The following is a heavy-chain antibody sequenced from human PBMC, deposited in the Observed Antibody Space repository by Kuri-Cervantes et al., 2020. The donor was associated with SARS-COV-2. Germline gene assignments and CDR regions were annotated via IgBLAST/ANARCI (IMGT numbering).Heavy chain of an antibody. CDR1: GFTFSSYS. J-gene: IGHJ4*02. D-gene: IGHD3-3*01. Sequence: GESLKISCAASGFTFSSYSMNWVRQAPGKGLEWVSSISSSSSYIYYADSVKGRFTISRDNAKNSLYLQMNSLRAEDTAVYYCARLDFWSGYWVDYWGQGTLVTVSS. V-gene: IGHV3-21*01. CDR2: ISSSSSYI. CDR3: ARLDFWSGYWVDY.